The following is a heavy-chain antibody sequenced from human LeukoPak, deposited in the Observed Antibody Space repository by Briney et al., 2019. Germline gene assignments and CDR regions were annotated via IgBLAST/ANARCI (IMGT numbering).Heavy chain of an antibody. J-gene: IGHJ4*02. CDR1: GFTFSSYW. CDR2: INSDGSST. D-gene: IGHD4/OR15-4a*01. Sequence: GGSLRLSCAASGFTFSSYWMRWVRQAPGKGLVWVSRINSDGSSTIYADAVKGRYTISRDNAKNTLYLQMNSLRAEDTAMYYCVRGYGGNTFDYWGQGTLATVSS. CDR3: VRGYGGNTFDY. V-gene: IGHV3-74*01.